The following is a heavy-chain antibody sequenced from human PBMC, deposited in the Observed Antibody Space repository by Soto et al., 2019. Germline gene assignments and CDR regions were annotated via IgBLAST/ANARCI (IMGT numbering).Heavy chain of an antibody. Sequence: SVTMRLTCSLSGGSIGSSSYYFAWIRQPPGKGLEWIGSLYYTGTTTYNSSLNSRVTISADKSQNQFSLRLSSDTAADTDGYCCGAYWRRNNCYDWFDPWGQGTLVT. CDR1: GGSIGSSSYY. D-gene: IGHD2-2*01. V-gene: IGHV4-39*01. CDR2: LYYTGTT. CDR3: GAYWRRNNCYDWFDP. J-gene: IGHJ5*02.